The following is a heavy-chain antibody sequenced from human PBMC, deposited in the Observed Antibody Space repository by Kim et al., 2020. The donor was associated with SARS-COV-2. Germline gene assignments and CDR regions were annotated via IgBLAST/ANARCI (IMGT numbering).Heavy chain of an antibody. Sequence: ASVKVSCKASGYTFTSYAMNWVRQAPGQGLEWMGWINTNTGNPTYAQGFTGRFVFSLDTSVSTAYLQISSLKAEDTAVYYCARVACSGCSCYSFNYYYYGMDVWGQGTTVTVSS. CDR3: ARVACSGCSCYSFNYYYYGMDV. D-gene: IGHD2-15*01. J-gene: IGHJ6*02. V-gene: IGHV7-4-1*02. CDR1: GYTFTSYA. CDR2: INTNTGNP.